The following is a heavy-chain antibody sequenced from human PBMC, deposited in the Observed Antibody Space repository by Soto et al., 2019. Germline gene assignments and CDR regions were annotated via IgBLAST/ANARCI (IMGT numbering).Heavy chain of an antibody. CDR2: INPNSGGT. CDR1: GYTFTGYY. CDR3: AIDTHAHYYYYVIYV. J-gene: IGHJ6*02. Sequence: ASVKVSCKASGYTFTGYYMHWVRQAPGQGLEWMGWINPNSGGTNYAQKFQGRVTMTTDTSTSTAYMELRSLRSDDTAVYYCAIDTHAHYYYYVIYVWGQRTSVTVSS. V-gene: IGHV1-2*02.